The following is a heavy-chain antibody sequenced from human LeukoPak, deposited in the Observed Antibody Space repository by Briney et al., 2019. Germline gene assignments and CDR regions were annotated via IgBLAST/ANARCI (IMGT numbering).Heavy chain of an antibody. Sequence: ASVKVSCKASGYTFTSYAMHWVRQAPGQRLEWMGWINGGNGNTQYSQKIQGRVTMTTDTSTSTAYMELRSLRSDDTAVYYCARVGSSSWVFDYWGQGTLVTVSS. CDR3: ARVGSSSWVFDY. CDR2: INGGNGNT. CDR1: GYTFTSYA. J-gene: IGHJ4*02. D-gene: IGHD6-13*01. V-gene: IGHV1-3*01.